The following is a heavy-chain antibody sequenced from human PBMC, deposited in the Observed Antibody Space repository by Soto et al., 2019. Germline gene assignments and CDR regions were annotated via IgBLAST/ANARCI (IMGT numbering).Heavy chain of an antibody. CDR2: INHSGST. CDR1: GGSFSGYY. J-gene: IGHJ6*03. Sequence: QVQLQQWGAGLLKPSETLSLTCAVYGGSFSGYYWSWIRQPPGKGLEWIGEINHSGSTNYNPSLKSRVTIAVDTSKNQFSLKLSSVTAADTAVYYCARGGLYYYGSGSYYNWYYYYYMDVWGKGTTVNVSS. CDR3: ARGGLYYYGSGSYYNWYYYYYMDV. V-gene: IGHV4-34*01. D-gene: IGHD3-10*01.